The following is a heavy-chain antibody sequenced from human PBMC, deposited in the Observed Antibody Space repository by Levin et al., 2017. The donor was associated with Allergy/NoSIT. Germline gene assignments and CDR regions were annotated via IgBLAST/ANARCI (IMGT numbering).Heavy chain of an antibody. CDR2: IYPGDSDP. V-gene: IGHV5-51*01. CDR1: GYSFTSYW. J-gene: IGHJ6*02. CDR3: ARQWGYCSSTSCYGGDYYYGMDV. D-gene: IGHD2-2*01. Sequence: GESLKISCKGSGYSFTSYWIGWVRQMPGKGLEWMGIIYPGDSDPRYSPSFQGQVTISADQPISTAYLQWCSLKASDTAMYYCARQWGYCSSTSCYGGDYYYGMDVWGQGTTVTVSS.